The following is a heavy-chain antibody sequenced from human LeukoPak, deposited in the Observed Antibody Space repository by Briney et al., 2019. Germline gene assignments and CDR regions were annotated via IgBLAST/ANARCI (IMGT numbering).Heavy chain of an antibody. J-gene: IGHJ5*02. Sequence: GGSLRLSCAASGFTFSSYEMNWVRQAPGKGLEWVSYISGSGRTMSYADSVKGRFTISRDNAENSLYLQMNSLRVEDTAVYYCARMGWAYSTYARDWFDPWGQGTLVTVSS. D-gene: IGHD4-11*01. CDR1: GFTFSSYE. V-gene: IGHV3-48*03. CDR2: ISGSGRTM. CDR3: ARMGWAYSTYARDWFDP.